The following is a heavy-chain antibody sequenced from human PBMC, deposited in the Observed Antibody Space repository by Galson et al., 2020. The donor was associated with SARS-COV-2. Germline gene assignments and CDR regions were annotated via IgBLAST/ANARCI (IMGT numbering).Heavy chain of an antibody. J-gene: IGHJ3*02. CDR3: ARLVVGSSGYPDAFDI. D-gene: IGHD3-22*01. Sequence: ETSETLSLTCTVSGGSISSYYWSWIRQPPGKGLEWIGYIYYSGSTNYNPSLKSRVTISVDTSKNQFSLKLSSVTAADTAVYYCARLVVGSSGYPDAFDIWGQGTMVTVSS. CDR2: IYYSGST. CDR1: GGSISSYY. V-gene: IGHV4-59*08.